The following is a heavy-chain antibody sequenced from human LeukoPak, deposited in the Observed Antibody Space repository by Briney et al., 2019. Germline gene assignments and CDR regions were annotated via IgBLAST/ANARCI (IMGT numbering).Heavy chain of an antibody. D-gene: IGHD6-19*01. CDR1: GYSINSGYY. V-gene: IGHV4-38-2*02. CDR3: ARDDTGYSSGWSKDFDF. J-gene: IGHJ4*02. CDR2: IYYSGTI. Sequence: SETLSLTCTVSGYSINSGYYWGWIRRPPGKGLKWIGSIYYSGTIFHNPSLKSRVTISVDTSKNHFSLKLNSVTAADTAVYYCARDDTGYSSGWSKDFDFWGQGTLVTVSS.